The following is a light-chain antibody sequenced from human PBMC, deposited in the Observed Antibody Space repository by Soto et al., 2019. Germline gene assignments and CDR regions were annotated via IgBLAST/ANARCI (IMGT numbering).Light chain of an antibody. V-gene: IGLV2-14*01. CDR3: SSVTSISTRV. CDR2: EVS. CDR1: SSDVGLYNY. J-gene: IGLJ1*01. Sequence: QSVLTQPASVSGSPGQSITISCTGTSSDVGLYNYLSWYQQHPGKAPKLMIYEVSNRPSGVSNRFSGSKSGNTASLTISGLRAEDEADYYCSSVTSISTRVFGTGTKGTVL.